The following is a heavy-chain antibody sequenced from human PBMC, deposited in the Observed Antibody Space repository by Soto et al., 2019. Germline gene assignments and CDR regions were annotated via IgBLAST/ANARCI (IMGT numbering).Heavy chain of an antibody. V-gene: IGHV3-74*01. D-gene: IGHD3-3*01. Sequence: EVQLVESGGGLVQPGGSLRLSCAASGFTFNEYWMHWVRQAPGKGLVCVSRISDDGSSTNYADSVKGRFTISRDNAKNTLCLQVNSLRAEDTAVYYCARVRRTTIFGVVTEDVFDIWGQGTMVIVSS. J-gene: IGHJ3*02. CDR2: ISDDGSST. CDR3: ARVRRTTIFGVVTEDVFDI. CDR1: GFTFNEYW.